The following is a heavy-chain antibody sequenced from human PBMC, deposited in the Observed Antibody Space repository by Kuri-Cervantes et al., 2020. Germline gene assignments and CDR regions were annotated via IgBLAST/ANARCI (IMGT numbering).Heavy chain of an antibody. J-gene: IGHJ4*02. Sequence: GESLKISCAASGFTLSDYYMRWIRQAPGKGLEWVLYISSSGSTIYYADSVKGRFPISRDNAKNSLYLQMNSLRAEDTAVYYCVLGWGDYSDYWGQGTLVTVSS. CDR3: VLGWGDYSDY. V-gene: IGHV3-11*04. CDR2: ISSSGSTI. CDR1: GFTLSDYY. D-gene: IGHD4-11*01.